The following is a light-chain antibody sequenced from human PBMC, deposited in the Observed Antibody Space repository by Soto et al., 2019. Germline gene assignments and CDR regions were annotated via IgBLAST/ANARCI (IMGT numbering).Light chain of an antibody. CDR2: EVS. CDR3: NSYTSTSTQV. V-gene: IGLV2-14*01. Sequence: QSALTQPASVSGSPGQSITISCTGTSSDVGGYNYVSWYQQHPGKAPKLMMYEVSNRPSGVSNRFSCSKSSNTTSLTISGPEAEDEDDYYCNSYTSTSTQVFGTGTKLTVL. CDR1: SSDVGGYNY. J-gene: IGLJ1*01.